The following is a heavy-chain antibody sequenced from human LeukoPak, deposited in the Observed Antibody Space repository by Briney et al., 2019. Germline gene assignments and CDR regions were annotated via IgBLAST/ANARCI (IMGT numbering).Heavy chain of an antibody. CDR2: IYYSGTT. CDR1: GGSISSSGYY. CDR3: AREDYYDSSGYLDY. J-gene: IGHJ4*02. D-gene: IGHD3-22*01. V-gene: IGHV4-31*03. Sequence: SETLSLTCTVSGGSISSSGYYWSWLRQHPGKGLEWIGYIYYSGTTYYNPSLKSRVTISVDTSKNLFSLKLFSVTAADTAVYYCAREDYYDSSGYLDYWGQGTLVTVSS.